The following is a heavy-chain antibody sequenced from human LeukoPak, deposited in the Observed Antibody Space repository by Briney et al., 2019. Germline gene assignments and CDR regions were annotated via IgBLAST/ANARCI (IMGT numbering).Heavy chain of an antibody. CDR3: ASAYSSSSDTKYYFDY. Sequence: ASVKVSCKASGGTFSSYAISWVRQAPGQGLEWMGRITPILGIANYAQKFQGRVTITADESTSTAYMELSSLRSEDTAVYYCASAYSSSSDTKYYFDYWGQGTLDTVSS. J-gene: IGHJ4*02. CDR1: GGTFSSYA. V-gene: IGHV1-69*04. CDR2: ITPILGIA. D-gene: IGHD6-6*01.